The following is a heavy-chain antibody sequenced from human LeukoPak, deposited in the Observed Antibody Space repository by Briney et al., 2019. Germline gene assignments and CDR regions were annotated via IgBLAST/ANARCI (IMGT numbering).Heavy chain of an antibody. V-gene: IGHV3-74*03. J-gene: IGHJ4*02. CDR3: VRDETLWTLDW. CDR2: INERGTDS. Sequence: GGSLRLSCTASGFTFSGHWIHWVRQPPGMGLVWVSRINERGTDSMYAESVKGRFTISRDNAKNAVYLQMNSLRAEDTAVYYCVRDETLWTLDWWGQGTLVSVSS. D-gene: IGHD1-1*01. CDR1: GFTFSGHW.